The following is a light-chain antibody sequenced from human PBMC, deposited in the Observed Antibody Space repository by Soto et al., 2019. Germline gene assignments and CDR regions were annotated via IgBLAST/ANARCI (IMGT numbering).Light chain of an antibody. J-gene: IGKJ3*01. Sequence: DIQMTQSPSSLSASVGDRVTITCRASQSISSYLNWYQQKPGKAPNLLIYAASSLLSGVPSKFSGSGCGTAFTLTISSLQPEDFATYYCQQSYSAPFTFGPGTKVDIK. V-gene: IGKV1-39*01. CDR2: AAS. CDR3: QQSYSAPFT. CDR1: QSISSY.